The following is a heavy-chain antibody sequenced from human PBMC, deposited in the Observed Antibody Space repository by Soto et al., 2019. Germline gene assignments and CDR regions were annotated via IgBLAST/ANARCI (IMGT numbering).Heavy chain of an antibody. D-gene: IGHD6-19*01. CDR2: ISGSGGTT. V-gene: IGHV3-23*01. CDR1: GFTFSSYA. Sequence: EVQLLESGGGLVQPGGSLRLSCAASGFTFSSYAMSWVRQAPGKGLEWVSAISGSGGTTYYADSVKGRFTFSRDNSKNTLYLQMNSLRAEDRAVYYCAKSANGWFSAFDIWGQGTRVTVSS. CDR3: AKSANGWFSAFDI. J-gene: IGHJ3*02.